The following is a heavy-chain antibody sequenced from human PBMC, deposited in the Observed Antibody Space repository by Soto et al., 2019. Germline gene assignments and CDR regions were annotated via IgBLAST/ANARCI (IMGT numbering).Heavy chain of an antibody. V-gene: IGHV2-5*02. CDR2: IYWDDDK. J-gene: IGHJ4*02. CDR3: VFSRFSSSGPVDY. Sequence: SGPTLVNPTQTLTLTCTFSGFSLTTGGVGVGWIRQPPGKALEWLALIYWDDDKRYRPSLETRLTITKDTSKNQVVLTMSNMDPVDTATYFCVFSRFSSSGPVDYWGQGSLVTVSS. D-gene: IGHD6-19*01. CDR1: GFSLTTGGVG.